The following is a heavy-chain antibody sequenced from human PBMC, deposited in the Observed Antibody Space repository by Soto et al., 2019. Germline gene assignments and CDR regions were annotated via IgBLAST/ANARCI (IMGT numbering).Heavy chain of an antibody. J-gene: IGHJ4*02. CDR2: IIPILGIA. D-gene: IGHD2-2*02. CDR3: AMEYCSSTSCYRDY. CDR1: GGTFSSYT. V-gene: IGHV1-69*02. Sequence: SVKVSFKASGGTFSSYTISWVRHAPGQGLEWMGRIIPILGIANYAQKFQGRVTITADKSTSTAYMELSSLRSEDTAVYYCAMEYCSSTSCYRDYWGQGTLVTVSS.